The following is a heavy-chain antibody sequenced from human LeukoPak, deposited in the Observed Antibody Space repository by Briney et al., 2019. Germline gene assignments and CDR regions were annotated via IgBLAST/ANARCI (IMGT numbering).Heavy chain of an antibody. CDR1: ELRFSNYG. CDR2: ISSSSTYI. J-gene: IGHJ4*02. D-gene: IGHD2-2*01. Sequence: GGSLRLSCVASELRFSNYGMSWVRQAPGKGLEWVSSISSSSTYIYYADSVKGRFTISRDYAKNSLYLQMNSLRAEDTAVYYCARDRYCSSTTCYDNFDYWGQGTLVTVSS. CDR3: ARDRYCSSTTCYDNFDY. V-gene: IGHV3-21*01.